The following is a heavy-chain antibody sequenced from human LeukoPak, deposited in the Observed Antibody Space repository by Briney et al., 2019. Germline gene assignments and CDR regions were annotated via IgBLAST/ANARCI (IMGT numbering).Heavy chain of an antibody. CDR1: GFTFSSYG. D-gene: IGHD1-1*01. CDR3: VKITSVTGGDC. Sequence: GGSLRLSCAASGFTFSSYGMHWVRQAPGKGLEYVSGISSNGGSSFYADSVKGRFTISRDNSKNTLYLQMSSLRAEDTAVYYCVKITSVTGGDCWGQGTRLTVSS. CDR2: ISSNGGSS. J-gene: IGHJ4*02. V-gene: IGHV3-64D*09.